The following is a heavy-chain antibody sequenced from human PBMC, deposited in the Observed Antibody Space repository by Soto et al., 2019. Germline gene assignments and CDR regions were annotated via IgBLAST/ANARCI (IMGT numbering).Heavy chain of an antibody. CDR2: ISAYNGNT. CDR1: GYTFTSYG. CDR3: DKASGSSYWIDH. Sequence: QVQLVQSGAEVKKPGASVKVSCKASGYTFTSYGISWVRQAPGQGLEWMGWISAYNGNTNYAQKLQGRVTMTTDTTTSTANMELRRLRSDNTAVYYCDKASGSSYWIDHWGQGTLVSVSS. D-gene: IGHD1-26*01. J-gene: IGHJ5*02. V-gene: IGHV1-18*01.